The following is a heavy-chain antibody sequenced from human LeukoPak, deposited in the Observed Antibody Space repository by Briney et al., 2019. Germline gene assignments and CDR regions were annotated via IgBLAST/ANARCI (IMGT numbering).Heavy chain of an antibody. CDR3: ARLLEWEYYFDY. CDR2: LYRDGTT. J-gene: IGHJ4*02. Sequence: GGSLRLSCVASGFTFSSYAMSWVRQAPGKGLEWVSILYRDGTTYYSDSVKGRFGISRHNSKDTLYLQMNSLRPEDTAVYYCARLLEWEYYFDYWGQGTLVTVSS. D-gene: IGHD1-26*01. V-gene: IGHV3-53*04. CDR1: GFTFSSYA.